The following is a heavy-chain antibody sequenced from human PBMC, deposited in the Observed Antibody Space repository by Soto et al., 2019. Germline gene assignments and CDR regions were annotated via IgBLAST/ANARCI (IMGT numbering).Heavy chain of an antibody. J-gene: IGHJ4*02. V-gene: IGHV4-31*03. Sequence: QVQLQESGPGLVKPSQTLSLTCTVSGGSISSGGYYWSWIRQHPGKGLEWIGYIYYSGSTYYNPSLKSRVTISVDTSKNQFSLKLSSVTAADTAVYYCAREVAATSVSYYFDYWGQGTLVTVSS. CDR1: GGSISSGGYY. CDR2: IYYSGST. D-gene: IGHD2-15*01. CDR3: AREVAATSVSYYFDY.